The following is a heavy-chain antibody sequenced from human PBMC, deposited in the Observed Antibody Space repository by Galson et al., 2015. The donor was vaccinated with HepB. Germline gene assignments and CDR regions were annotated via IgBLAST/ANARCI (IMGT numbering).Heavy chain of an antibody. CDR3: ARQESRFLEWSPPGGFDP. CDR2: IYPGDSQT. V-gene: IGHV5-51*01. Sequence: QSGAEVKKPGESLKISCKGSGYRFDNYWIAWVRQMPGKGLEWMGIIYPGDSQTRYSPSFQGQVTMSADKSISTAYLQWSSLKASETAMYYCARQESRFLEWSPPGGFDPWGQGTRVTVSS. CDR1: GYRFDNYW. J-gene: IGHJ5*02. D-gene: IGHD3-3*01.